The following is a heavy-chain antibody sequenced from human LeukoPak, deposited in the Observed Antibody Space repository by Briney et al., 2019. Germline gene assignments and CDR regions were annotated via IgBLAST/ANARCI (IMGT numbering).Heavy chain of an antibody. J-gene: IGHJ4*02. Sequence: PSETLSLTCTVSGGSISSGDYYWSWIRQPPGKGLEWIGYISYSGSTYYNPSLKSRVALSIDTSKNQFSLKLSSVTAADTAVYFCARYCSRTSCYYFDYWGQGTLVTVSS. CDR3: ARYCSRTSCYYFDY. D-gene: IGHD2-2*01. CDR2: ISYSGST. V-gene: IGHV4-30-4*01. CDR1: GGSISSGDYY.